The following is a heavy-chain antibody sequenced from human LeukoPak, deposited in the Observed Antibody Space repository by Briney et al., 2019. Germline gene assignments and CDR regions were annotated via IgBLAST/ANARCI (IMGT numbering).Heavy chain of an antibody. CDR3: ARGPLRWETTYYFDY. J-gene: IGHJ4*02. CDR2: INAGNGNT. CDR1: GYTFTSYA. D-gene: IGHD4-23*01. Sequence: EASVKVSCTASGYTFTSYAMHWVRQAPGQRLEWMGWINAGNGNTKYSQKFQGRVTITRDTSASTAYMELSSLRSEDTAVYYCARGPLRWETTYYFDYWGQGTLVTVSS. V-gene: IGHV1-3*01.